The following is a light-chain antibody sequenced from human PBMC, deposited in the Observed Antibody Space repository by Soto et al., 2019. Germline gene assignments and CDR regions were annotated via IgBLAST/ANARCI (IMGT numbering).Light chain of an antibody. Sequence: EIVMTQSPGTLSVSPGERATLSCRASQSVSSCLAWYQQKPGQAPRLLIYGGSTRATGTPARFSGSGSETEFTLTISSLQPEDLAVYYCQQYDKWPPLTFGGGTKVEIK. V-gene: IGKV3-15*01. J-gene: IGKJ4*01. CDR2: GGS. CDR1: QSVSSC. CDR3: QQYDKWPPLT.